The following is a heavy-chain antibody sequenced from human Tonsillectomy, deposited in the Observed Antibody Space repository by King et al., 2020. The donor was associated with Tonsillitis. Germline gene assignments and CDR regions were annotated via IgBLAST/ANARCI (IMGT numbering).Heavy chain of an antibody. CDR1: GDSLTTYG. Sequence: VQLAESGAEVAKPGAAVKVSCKASGDSLTTYGITWVRQAPGQGLEWMGWISGYNGNTNYAQKLQGRVTMTTDTSTSTAYMELRSLRSDDTAVYYCASALQDKLRGFAWSAPWGQGTLVTASS. CDR2: ISGYNGNT. J-gene: IGHJ5*02. D-gene: IGHD4-11*01. CDR3: ASALQDKLRGFAWSAP. V-gene: IGHV1-18*01.